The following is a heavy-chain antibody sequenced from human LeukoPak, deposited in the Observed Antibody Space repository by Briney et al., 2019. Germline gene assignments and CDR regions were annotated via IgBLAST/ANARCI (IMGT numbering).Heavy chain of an antibody. CDR2: INHSGST. V-gene: IGHV4-34*01. CDR3: ARFPAVVPAAYYYYYGMDV. D-gene: IGHD2-2*01. Sequence: SETLSLTCTVSGGSISGYYWSWIRQPPGKGLEWIGEINHSGSTNYNPSLKSRVTISVDTSKNQFSLKLSSVTAADTAVYYCARFPAVVPAAYYYYYGMDVWGQGTTVTVSS. J-gene: IGHJ6*02. CDR1: GGSISGYY.